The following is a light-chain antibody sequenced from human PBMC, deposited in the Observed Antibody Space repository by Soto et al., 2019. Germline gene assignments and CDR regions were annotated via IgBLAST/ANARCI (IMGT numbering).Light chain of an antibody. V-gene: IGLV2-11*01. CDR2: DVR. CDR1: SSDVGGYNY. CDR3: CSYAGSFLKV. Sequence: QSALTQPRSVCGSPGQSVTISCTGTSSDVGGYNYVSWYQQHPGKAPKLMISDVRKRPSGVPDRFSGSKSGNTASLTISGLQAEDEADYYCCSYAGSFLKVFGTGTKVTVL. J-gene: IGLJ1*01.